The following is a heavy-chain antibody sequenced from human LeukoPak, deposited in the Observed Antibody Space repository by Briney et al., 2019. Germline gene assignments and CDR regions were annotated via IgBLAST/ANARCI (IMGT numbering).Heavy chain of an antibody. CDR3: ARDVDFDY. Sequence: SETLSLTCAVYGGSFSGYYWSWIRQPPGKGLEWIGEINHSGSTNYNPSLKSRVTMSVDTSKNQFSLKLSSVTAADTAVYYCARDVDFDYWGQGTLVTVSS. J-gene: IGHJ4*02. CDR1: GGSFSGYY. V-gene: IGHV4-34*01. CDR2: INHSGST.